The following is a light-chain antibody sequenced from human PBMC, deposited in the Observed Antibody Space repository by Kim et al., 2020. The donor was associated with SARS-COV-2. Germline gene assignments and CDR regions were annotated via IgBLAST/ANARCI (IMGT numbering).Light chain of an antibody. J-gene: IGKJ2*01. V-gene: IGKV3-15*01. Sequence: PEEIATISGKAGQKISINLAWYGQKPGQAPRLLICGASTRATDIPSRFSGSGSGTDFTLPISSLRCGDFAVYYCEQYNNWAYTFGKGTKLDI. CDR3: EQYNNWAYT. CDR2: GAS. CDR1: QKISIN.